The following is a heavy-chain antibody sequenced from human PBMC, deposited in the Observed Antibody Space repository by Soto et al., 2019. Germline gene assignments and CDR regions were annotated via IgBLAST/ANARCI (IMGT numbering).Heavy chain of an antibody. J-gene: IGHJ5*02. Sequence: PSETLSLTCTVSGGSISSSYWSWIRQPAGKGLEWIGRIYASGSTNYNPSLKSRVTMSVGTSKNQFSLKVSSVTAADTAVYYCARDLVGYSSDWFNWFDPWGQGTLVTVSS. CDR3: ARDLVGYSSDWFNWFDP. V-gene: IGHV4-4*07. CDR1: GGSISSSY. CDR2: IYASGST. D-gene: IGHD6-19*01.